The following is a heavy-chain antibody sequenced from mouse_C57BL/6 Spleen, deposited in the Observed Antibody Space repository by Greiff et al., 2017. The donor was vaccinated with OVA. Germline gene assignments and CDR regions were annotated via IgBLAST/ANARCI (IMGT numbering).Heavy chain of an antibody. CDR1: GYAFSSSW. Sequence: VQLQQSGPELVKPGASVKISCKASGYAFSSSWMNWVKQRPGKGLEWIGRIYPGDGDTNYNGKFKGKATLTADKSSSTAYMQLSSLTSEDSAVYFGARSWDRAWFAYWGQGTLVTVSA. CDR3: ARSWDRAWFAY. CDR2: IYPGDGDT. V-gene: IGHV1-82*01. D-gene: IGHD3-3*01. J-gene: IGHJ3*01.